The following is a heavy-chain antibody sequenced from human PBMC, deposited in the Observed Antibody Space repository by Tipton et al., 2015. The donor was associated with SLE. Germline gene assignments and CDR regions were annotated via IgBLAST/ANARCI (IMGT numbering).Heavy chain of an antibody. CDR1: GYTFTGYY. V-gene: IGHV1-18*04. J-gene: IGHJ5*02. CDR2: ISAYNGNT. Sequence: QVQLVQSGAEVKEPGASVKVSCKASGYTFTGYYMHWVRQAPGQGLEWMGWISAYNGNTNYAQKLQGRVTMTTDTSTSTAYMELRSLRSDDTAVYYCARDREWFTLGWFDPWGQGTLVTVSS. D-gene: IGHD3-3*01. CDR3: ARDREWFTLGWFDP.